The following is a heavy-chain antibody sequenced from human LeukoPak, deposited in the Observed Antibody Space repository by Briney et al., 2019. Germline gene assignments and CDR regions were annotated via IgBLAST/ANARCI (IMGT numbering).Heavy chain of an antibody. D-gene: IGHD4-23*01. V-gene: IGHV4-34*01. CDR2: INHSGNT. CDR1: GGSLSGYY. CDR3: ARREPHGDYGGKIRYYYYMDV. J-gene: IGHJ6*03. Sequence: SETLSLTCAVYGGSLSGYYWSWIRQPPGKGLEWIGEINHSGNTNSNPSLKSRVTMSVDTSKNQFSLKLSSLTAADTAMYYCARREPHGDYGGKIRYYYYMDVWGKGTTITISS.